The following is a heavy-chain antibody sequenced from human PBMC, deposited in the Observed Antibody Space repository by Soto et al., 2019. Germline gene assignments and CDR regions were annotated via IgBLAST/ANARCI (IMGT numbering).Heavy chain of an antibody. D-gene: IGHD6-13*01. CDR3: ARVPGYSSSWYYFDY. CDR1: GGSISSYY. V-gene: IGHV4-59*01. CDR2: IYYSGST. Sequence: SETLSLTCTVSGGSISSYYWGWIRQPPGKGLEWIGYIYYSGSTNYNPSLKSRVTISVDTSKNQFSLKLSSVTAADTAVYYCARVPGYSSSWYYFDYWGQGTLVTVSS. J-gene: IGHJ4*02.